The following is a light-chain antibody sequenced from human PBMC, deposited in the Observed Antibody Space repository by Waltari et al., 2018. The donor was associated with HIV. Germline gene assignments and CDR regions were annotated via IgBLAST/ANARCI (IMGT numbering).Light chain of an antibody. V-gene: IGLV2-14*01. J-gene: IGLJ3*02. CDR1: SSDVGGYNY. CDR3: SSYTTSSTRV. CDR2: EVS. Sequence: QSALTQPASVSGSPGQSIAFSCTGTSSDVGGYNYVSWYQQHPGKAPKLIIYEVSNRPSGVSNRFSGSKSGNTAFLIISGLQAEDEADYYCSSYTTSSTRVFGGGTKLTVL.